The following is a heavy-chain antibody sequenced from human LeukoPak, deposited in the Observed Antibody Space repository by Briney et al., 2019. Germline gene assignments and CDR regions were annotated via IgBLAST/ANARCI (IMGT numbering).Heavy chain of an antibody. V-gene: IGHV4-39*01. D-gene: IGHD2-15*01. CDR2: IYYSGST. J-gene: IGHJ6*03. Sequence: PSETLSLTCTVSGGSISSSSYYWGWIRQPPGKGLEWIGSIYYSGSTYYNPSLKSRVTISVDTSKNQFSLKLSSATAADTAVYYCATPYCSGGSCYEGAYYYYMDVWGKGTTVTVSS. CDR3: ATPYCSGGSCYEGAYYYYMDV. CDR1: GGSISSSSYY.